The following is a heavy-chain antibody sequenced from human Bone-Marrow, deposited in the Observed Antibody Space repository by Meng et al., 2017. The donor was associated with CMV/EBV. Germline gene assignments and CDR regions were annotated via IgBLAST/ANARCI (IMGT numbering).Heavy chain of an antibody. V-gene: IGHV1-2*02. D-gene: IGHD1-26*01. CDR1: GYTFTGYY. Sequence: ASVKVSCKASGYTFTGYYMHWVRQATGQGLEWMGWMNPNSGNTGYAQKFQGRVTMTRDTSISTAYMELSRLRSDDTAVYYCARASNSGSYPRGWYYYYGMDVWGQGTTVTVSS. CDR2: MNPNSGNT. J-gene: IGHJ6*02. CDR3: ARASNSGSYPRGWYYYYGMDV.